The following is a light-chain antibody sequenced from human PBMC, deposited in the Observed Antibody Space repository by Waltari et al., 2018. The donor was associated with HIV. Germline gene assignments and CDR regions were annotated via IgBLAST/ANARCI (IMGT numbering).Light chain of an antibody. CDR1: ALPKQY. V-gene: IGLV3-25*03. CDR3: QAADSSGTYKGNWV. CDR2: KDS. Sequence: SYELTQPPSVSVSPGQTARTTGPGAALPKQYAYWYQQKPGQAPVLVIYKDSERPSGIPERFSGSSSGTTVTLTISGVQAEDEADYYCQAADSSGTYKGNWVFGGGTKLTVL. J-gene: IGLJ3*02.